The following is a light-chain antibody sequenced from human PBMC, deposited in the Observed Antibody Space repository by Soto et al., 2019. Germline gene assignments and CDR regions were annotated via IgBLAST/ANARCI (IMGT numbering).Light chain of an antibody. CDR1: SSDVGEYNS. Sequence: QSVLTQPASVSGSPGQSITISCTGTSSDVGEYNSVSWYQQHPGKAPKLTIYEVTNRPSGVSDRFSGSKSGNTASLTISGLQAEDEADYYCSSYTSSSTYVFGVGTKVTVL. V-gene: IGLV2-14*01. CDR2: EVT. CDR3: SSYTSSSTYV. J-gene: IGLJ1*01.